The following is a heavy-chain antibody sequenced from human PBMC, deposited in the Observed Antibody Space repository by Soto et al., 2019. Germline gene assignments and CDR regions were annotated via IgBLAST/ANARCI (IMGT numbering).Heavy chain of an antibody. Sequence: LSLTCAVSGYSISSGYYWGWIRQPPGKGLEWIGSIYHSGSTYYNPSLKSRVTISVDTSKNQFSLKLSSVTAADTAVYYCAREGAFDSSSSADYWGQGTLVTVSS. V-gene: IGHV4-38-2*01. D-gene: IGHD6-6*01. CDR1: GYSISSGYY. J-gene: IGHJ4*02. CDR2: IYHSGST. CDR3: AREGAFDSSSSADY.